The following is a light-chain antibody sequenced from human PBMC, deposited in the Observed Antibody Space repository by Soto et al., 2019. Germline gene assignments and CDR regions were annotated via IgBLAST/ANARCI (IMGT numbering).Light chain of an antibody. CDR3: SSYTSGSTHDVV. J-gene: IGLJ2*01. CDR1: SSDVGGYNY. Sequence: QSALTQPASVSGSPGQSITISCTGTSSDVGGYNYVSWYQQHPGKAPKLMIYEVSNRPSGVSNRFSVSKSGNTASLTISGLQAEDEADYYCSSYTSGSTHDVVFGGGTKLTVL. CDR2: EVS. V-gene: IGLV2-14*01.